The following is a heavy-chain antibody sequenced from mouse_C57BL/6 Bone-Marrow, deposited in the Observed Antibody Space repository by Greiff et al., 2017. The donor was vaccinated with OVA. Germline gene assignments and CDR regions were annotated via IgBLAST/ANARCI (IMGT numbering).Heavy chain of an antibody. CDR1: GFTFSSYA. CDR3: ARGHDGYYGYFDV. D-gene: IGHD2-3*01. V-gene: IGHV5-4*03. Sequence: EVKLQESGGGLVKPGGSLKLSCAASGFTFSSYAMSWVRQTPEKRLEWVATISDGGSYTYYPDNVKGRFTISRDNAKNNRYLQMSHLKSEDTAMYDYARGHDGYYGYFDVWGTGTTVTVSA. J-gene: IGHJ1*03. CDR2: ISDGGSYT.